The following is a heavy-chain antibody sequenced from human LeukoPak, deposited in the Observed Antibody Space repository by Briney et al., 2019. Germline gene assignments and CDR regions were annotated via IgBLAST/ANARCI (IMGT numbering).Heavy chain of an antibody. D-gene: IGHD3-10*01. CDR2: IRYDGSNK. J-gene: IGHJ4*02. V-gene: IGHV3-30*02. Sequence: GGSLRLSCTASGFTFSSYGMHWVRQAPGKGLEWVAFIRYDGSNKYYADSVKGRFTISRDNSKNTLYLQMNSLRAEDTAVYYCAKWGLLWFGELPDGYWGQGTLVTVSS. CDR1: GFTFSSYG. CDR3: AKWGLLWFGELPDGY.